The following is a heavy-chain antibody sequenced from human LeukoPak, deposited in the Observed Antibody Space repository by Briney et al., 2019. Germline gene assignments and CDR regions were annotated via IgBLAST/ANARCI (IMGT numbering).Heavy chain of an antibody. V-gene: IGHV3-11*04. Sequence: PGGSLRLSCAASGFGVSVNYMTWVRQAPGKGLEWVSYISSFGNTTYYANSVKGRFTISRDNTKNSLYLQMNSLRAEDTAVYYCARVAVSGPTGWFDSWGQGTLVIVSS. J-gene: IGHJ5*01. CDR1: GFGVSVNY. CDR3: ARVAVSGPTGWFDS. CDR2: ISSFGNTT. D-gene: IGHD2-8*02.